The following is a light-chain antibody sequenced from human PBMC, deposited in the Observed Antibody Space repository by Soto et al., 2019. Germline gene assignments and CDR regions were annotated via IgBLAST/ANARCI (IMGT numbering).Light chain of an antibody. CDR3: QSYDSSLTALYV. Sequence: SVLPQPPSVSGSPGQRVTISCTGSSSNIGAGYDVQWYQQLPGTAPKLLMDGNTNRPSGVPDRFSGSKSGTSASLAITGLQAEDEADYYCQSYDSSLTALYVFGTGTKVTVL. CDR2: GNT. J-gene: IGLJ1*01. CDR1: SSNIGAGYD. V-gene: IGLV1-40*01.